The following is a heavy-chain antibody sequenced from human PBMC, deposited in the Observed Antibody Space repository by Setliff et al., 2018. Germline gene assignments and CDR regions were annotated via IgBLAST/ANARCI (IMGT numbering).Heavy chain of an antibody. V-gene: IGHV3-73*01. D-gene: IGHD2-21*02. CDR2: IRSRSSNYAP. Sequence: GGSLRLSCAASGFTLSDSAMHWVRQASGKGLEWVGRIRSRSSNYAPAYGASVKGRFTISRDDSRNTLYLQMNSLKTEDTAVYYCTTGSVCVGDCYSGRPNYWGQGTLVTVSS. CDR3: TTGSVCVGDCYSGRPNY. CDR1: GFTLSDSA. J-gene: IGHJ4*02.